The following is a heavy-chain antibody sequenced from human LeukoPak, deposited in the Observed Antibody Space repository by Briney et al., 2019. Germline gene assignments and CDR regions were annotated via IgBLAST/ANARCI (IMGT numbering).Heavy chain of an antibody. CDR1: GFTFSSYA. Sequence: GSLRLSCAVSGFTFSSYAMSWVRQAPGKGLEWIGSIYYSGSTYYNPSLKSRVTISIDTSTNQFSLKLTSVTAADTALYYCARELRYDNSDSGAFWGQGTVVTVSS. CDR3: ARELRYDNSDSGAF. D-gene: IGHD3-22*01. V-gene: IGHV4-39*07. J-gene: IGHJ3*01. CDR2: IYYSGST.